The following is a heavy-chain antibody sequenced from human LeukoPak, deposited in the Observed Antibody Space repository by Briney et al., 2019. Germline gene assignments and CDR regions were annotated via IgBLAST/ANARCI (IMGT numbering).Heavy chain of an antibody. V-gene: IGHV3-23*01. J-gene: IGHJ4*02. CDR2: ISGSGGST. CDR3: ARNYQGDQLFDY. CDR1: GFTFSSYA. Sequence: GGSLRLSCAASGFTFSSYAMSWVRQAPGKGLEWVSAISGSGGSTYYADSVKGRFTISRGNSKNTLYLQMNSLRAEDTAVYYCARNYQGDQLFDYWGQGTLVTVSS. D-gene: IGHD2-2*01.